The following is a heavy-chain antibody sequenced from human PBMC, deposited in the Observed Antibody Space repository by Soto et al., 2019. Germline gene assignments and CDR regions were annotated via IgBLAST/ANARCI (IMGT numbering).Heavy chain of an antibody. CDR3: ASCYGSGYRAFDS. J-gene: IGHJ4*02. V-gene: IGHV1-69*02. Sequence: QVQLVQSGAEVKKPGSSVRVSCKASGDTFNFYSINWVRQAPGLGLEWMGRINPILSMSNYAQRFQGRVTMTADNSTSTAYMELSSLRSEDTAMYYCASCYGSGYRAFDSWGQGALVTVSS. CDR1: GDTFNFYS. D-gene: IGHD3-10*01. CDR2: INPILSMS.